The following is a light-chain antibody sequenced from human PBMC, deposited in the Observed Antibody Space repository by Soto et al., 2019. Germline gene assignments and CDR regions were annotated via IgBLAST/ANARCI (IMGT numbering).Light chain of an antibody. CDR1: QSVRSF. CDR2: DAS. J-gene: IGKJ4*01. CDR3: QQHSNWPPALT. V-gene: IGKV3-11*01. Sequence: EIVLTQSPATLSLSPGESATLSCKASQSVRSFLAWYQQKPGQTPRLLIYDASKRATGIPARFSGSGSGTDFTLTISSLEPEDFAVYYCQQHSNWPPALTFGRGTKVEI.